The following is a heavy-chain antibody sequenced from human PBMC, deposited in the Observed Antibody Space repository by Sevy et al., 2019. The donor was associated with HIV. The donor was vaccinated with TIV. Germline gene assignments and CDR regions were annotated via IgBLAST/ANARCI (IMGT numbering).Heavy chain of an antibody. CDR1: GFTFSSYW. CDR2: IKQDGSEK. V-gene: IGHV3-7*01. Sequence: GGSLRLSCAASGFTFSSYWMSWVRQAPGEGLEWVANIKQDGSEKYYVDSVKGRFTISRDNAKNSLYLQMNSLRAEDTAVYYCARDGGRDRVVYYYGMDVWGQGTTVTVSS. CDR3: ARDGGRDRVVYYYGMDV. D-gene: IGHD3-22*01. J-gene: IGHJ6*02.